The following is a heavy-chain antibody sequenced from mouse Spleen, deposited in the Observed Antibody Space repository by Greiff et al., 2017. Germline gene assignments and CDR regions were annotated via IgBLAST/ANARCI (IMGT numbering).Heavy chain of an antibody. CDR3: ARHEDVPYYYGSSYWYFDV. Sequence: VQLQQSGAELVKPGASVKLSCKASGYTFTEYTIHWVKQRSGQGLEWIGWFYPGSGSIKYNEKFKDKATLTADKSSSTVYMELSRLTSEDSAVYFCARHEDVPYYYGSSYWYFDVWGTGTTVTVSS. D-gene: IGHD1-1*01. J-gene: IGHJ1*03. CDR1: GYTFTEYT. V-gene: IGHV1-62-2*01. CDR2: FYPGSGSI.